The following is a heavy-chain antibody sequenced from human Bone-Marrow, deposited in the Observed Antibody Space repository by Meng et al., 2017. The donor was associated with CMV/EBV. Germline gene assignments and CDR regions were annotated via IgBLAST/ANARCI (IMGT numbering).Heavy chain of an antibody. Sequence: ASVKVSCKASGGTFSSYAISWVRQAPGQGLEWMGWMNPNSGGTNYAQKFQGRVTMTRDTSITTAYMEVSRLRSDDTALYYCAREKFGGTTTRPLDYWGQGTLVTVSS. CDR2: MNPNSGGT. V-gene: IGHV1-2*02. CDR3: AREKFGGTTTRPLDY. D-gene: IGHD1-7*01. J-gene: IGHJ4*02. CDR1: GGTFSSYA.